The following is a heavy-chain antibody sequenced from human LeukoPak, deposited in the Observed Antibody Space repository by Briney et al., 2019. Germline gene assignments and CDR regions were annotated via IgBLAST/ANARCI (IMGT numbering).Heavy chain of an antibody. Sequence: SETLSLTCTVSGGSISSYYWSWIRQPAGKGLEWIGRIYTSGSTNYNPSLKSRVTMSVDTSKNQFSLKLSSVTAADTAVYCCASSGSYYDAFDIWGQGTMVTVSS. CDR1: GGSISSYY. CDR3: ASSGSYYDAFDI. V-gene: IGHV4-4*07. CDR2: IYTSGST. J-gene: IGHJ3*02. D-gene: IGHD3-10*01.